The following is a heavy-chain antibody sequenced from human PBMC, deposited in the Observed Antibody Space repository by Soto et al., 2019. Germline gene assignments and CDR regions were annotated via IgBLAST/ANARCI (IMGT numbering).Heavy chain of an antibody. CDR1: GFTFSDYY. D-gene: IGHD5-18*01. Sequence: GGSLRLSCAASGFTFSDYYMSWIRQAPGKGLEWVSYISSSGSTIYYADSVKGRFTISRDNAKNSLYLQMNSLRAEDTAVYYCARDRQYSYGFGFPPDYWGQGTLVTVSS. CDR2: ISSSGSTI. V-gene: IGHV3-11*01. J-gene: IGHJ4*02. CDR3: ARDRQYSYGFGFPPDY.